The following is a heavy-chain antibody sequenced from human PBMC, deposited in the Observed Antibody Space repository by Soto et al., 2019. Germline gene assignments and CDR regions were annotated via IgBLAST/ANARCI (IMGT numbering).Heavy chain of an antibody. CDR3: ARDHCSGGSCYSLFGYNWFDP. CDR2: ISSSGSTI. J-gene: IGHJ5*02. Sequence: GGSLRVSCAASGFTFSYYYMSWIRQSPGKGLEWVSYISSSGSTIYYADSVKGRFTISRDNAKNSLYLQMNSLRAEDTAVYYCARDHCSGGSCYSLFGYNWFDPWGQGTLVTVSS. V-gene: IGHV3-11*01. CDR1: GFTFSYYY. D-gene: IGHD2-15*01.